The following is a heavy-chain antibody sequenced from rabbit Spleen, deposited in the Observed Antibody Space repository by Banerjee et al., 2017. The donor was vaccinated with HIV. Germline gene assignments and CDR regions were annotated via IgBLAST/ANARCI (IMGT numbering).Heavy chain of an antibody. CDR2: IYSGSNGGT. CDR3: ARDLTGVIGWNFGW. J-gene: IGHJ4*01. Sequence: QEQLVESGGGLVQPEGSLTLTCKASGLDFSSNYWICWVRQAPGKGLEWIACIYSGSNGGTYYANWAKGRFTFSKTSSTTVTLQVTSLTAADTATYFCARDLTGVIGWNFGWWGQGTLVTVS. V-gene: IGHV1S45*01. CDR1: GLDFSSNYW. D-gene: IGHD1-1*01.